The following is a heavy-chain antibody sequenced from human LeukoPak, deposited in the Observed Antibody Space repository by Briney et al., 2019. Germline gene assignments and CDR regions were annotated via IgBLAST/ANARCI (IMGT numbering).Heavy chain of an antibody. Sequence: PPGGSLRLSCAASGFTFSSYGMHWVRQAPGKGLEWVALIRYDTSNKYYAESVKGRFTISRDNSKNTLYLQMNSLRAEDTAVYYCAKDWTGTKPFDLWGRGTLVTVSS. J-gene: IGHJ2*01. D-gene: IGHD3/OR15-3a*01. CDR1: GFTFSSYG. CDR3: AKDWTGTKPFDL. CDR2: IRYDTSNK. V-gene: IGHV3-30*02.